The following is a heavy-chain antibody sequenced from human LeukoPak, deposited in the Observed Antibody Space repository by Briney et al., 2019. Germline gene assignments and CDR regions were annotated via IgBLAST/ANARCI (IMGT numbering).Heavy chain of an antibody. V-gene: IGHV3-53*01. D-gene: IGHD3-22*01. Sequence: PGGSLRLSCAASGFTVSSNYMSWVRQAPGKGLEWVSVIYSGGSTYYADSVKGRFTISRDNSKNTLYLQMNSLRAEDTAVYYCARISSDSISYYDHWGQGTLVTVSS. CDR1: GFTVSSNY. CDR3: ARISSDSISYYDH. J-gene: IGHJ4*02. CDR2: IYSGGST.